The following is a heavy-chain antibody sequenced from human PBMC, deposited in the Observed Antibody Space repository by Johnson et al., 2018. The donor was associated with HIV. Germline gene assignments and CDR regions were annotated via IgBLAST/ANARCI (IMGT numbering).Heavy chain of an antibody. J-gene: IGHJ3*02. V-gene: IGHV3-20*04. CDR2: INCNGSST. CDR3: GREDEGFTGYDSSGYYPFDI. CDR1: GFTFDDYC. D-gene: IGHD3-22*01. Sequence: VHLVESGGGVVQPGGSLRLSCSASGFTFDDYCISWVRQAPGKGLEWISCINCNGSSTCYADSVKGRFTISRDNAKNSLYLQMNSLRVEDTALYYCGREDEGFTGYDSSGYYPFDIWGQGKMVTVSS.